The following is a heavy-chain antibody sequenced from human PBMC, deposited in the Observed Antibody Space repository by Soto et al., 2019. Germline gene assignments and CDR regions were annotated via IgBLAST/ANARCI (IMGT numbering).Heavy chain of an antibody. J-gene: IGHJ4*02. CDR1: GGSFSGYY. CDR3: ARGRSYDFWSGYSRRGFFDY. Sequence: PSETLSLTCAVYGGSFSGYYWSWIRQPPGRGLEWIGYIYYSGRTYYTPSLKSRVTKSVDTSKNQFSLKLSSVTAADTAVYYCARGRSYDFWSGYSRRGFFDYWGQGTLFTVSS. CDR2: IYYSGRT. V-gene: IGHV4-30-4*08. D-gene: IGHD3-3*01.